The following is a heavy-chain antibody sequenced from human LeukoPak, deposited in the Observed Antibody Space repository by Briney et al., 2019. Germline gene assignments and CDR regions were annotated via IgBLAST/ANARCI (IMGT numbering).Heavy chain of an antibody. J-gene: IGHJ4*02. Sequence: GGSLRLSCAASGFTLNDYWTTWVRQAPGKGLEWVANIKQDGSEKYYVDSVKGRFTISRDNAKNSLYLQMNSLRAEDTAVYYCAGPSTYYDFWSGLNWGQGTLVTVSS. CDR3: AGPSTYYDFWSGLN. CDR1: GFTLNDYW. V-gene: IGHV3-7*01. CDR2: IKQDGSEK. D-gene: IGHD3-3*01.